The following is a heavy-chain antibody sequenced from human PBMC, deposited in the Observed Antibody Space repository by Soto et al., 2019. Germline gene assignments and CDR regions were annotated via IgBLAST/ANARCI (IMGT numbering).Heavy chain of an antibody. CDR2: ISYDGSNK. CDR1: GFTFSSYA. D-gene: IGHD5-12*01. CDR3: ARDRFGYSGYDYCSDGMDV. J-gene: IGHJ6*02. Sequence: GGSLRLSCAASGFTFSSYAMHWVRQAPGKGLEWVAVISYDGSNKYYADSVNGRFTIYRDNSKNTLYLQMNSRRAEDTAVYYCARDRFGYSGYDYCSDGMDVWGQGTTVTVSS. V-gene: IGHV3-30*14.